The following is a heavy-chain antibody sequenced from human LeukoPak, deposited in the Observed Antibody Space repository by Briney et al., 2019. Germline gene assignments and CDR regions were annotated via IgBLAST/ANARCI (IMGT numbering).Heavy chain of an antibody. CDR2: ISAYNGNT. CDR3: ARDGSSGWYYYYYYMDV. Sequence: ASVKVSCKASGYTFTSYGISWVRQAPGQGLEWMGWISAYNGNTNYAQKLQGSVTMTTDTSTSTAYMELRSLRSDDTAVYYCARDGSSGWYYYYYYMDVWGKGTTVTVSS. CDR1: GYTFTSYG. V-gene: IGHV1-18*01. D-gene: IGHD6-19*01. J-gene: IGHJ6*03.